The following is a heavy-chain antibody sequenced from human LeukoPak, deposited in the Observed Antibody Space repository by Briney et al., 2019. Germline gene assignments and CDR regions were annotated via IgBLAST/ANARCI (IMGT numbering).Heavy chain of an antibody. D-gene: IGHD2-15*01. CDR2: IYYSGST. CDR1: GGSISSYY. CDR3: ARGAPCSGGSCYSDWFDL. V-gene: IGHV4-59*01. Sequence: PSETLSLTCTVSGGSISSYYWSWIRQPPGKGLEWIGYIYYSGSTNYNPSLKSRVTISVDTSKNQFSLKLSSVTAADTAVYYCARGAPCSGGSCYSDWFDLWGQGTLVTVSS. J-gene: IGHJ5*02.